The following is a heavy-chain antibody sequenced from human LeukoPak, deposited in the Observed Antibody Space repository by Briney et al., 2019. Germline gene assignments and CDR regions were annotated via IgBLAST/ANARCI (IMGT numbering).Heavy chain of an antibody. CDR1: GFTFSSYA. D-gene: IGHD2-15*01. Sequence: GGSLRLSCAASGFTFSSYAMHWVRQAPGKGLEYVSAIGSNGGSTYYANSVKGRFTISRDNSKNTLYLQMGSLRAEDMAVYYCASELVVAAMGDAFDIWGQGTMVTVSS. CDR3: ASELVVAAMGDAFDI. V-gene: IGHV3-64*01. CDR2: IGSNGGST. J-gene: IGHJ3*02.